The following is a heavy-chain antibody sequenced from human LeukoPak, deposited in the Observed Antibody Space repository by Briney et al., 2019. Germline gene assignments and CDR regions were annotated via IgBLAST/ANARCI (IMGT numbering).Heavy chain of an antibody. CDR1: GGSFSGYY. D-gene: IGHD1-26*01. J-gene: IGHJ4*02. V-gene: IGHV4-34*01. CDR2: INHSGST. Sequence: SETLSLTCAVYGGSFSGYYWSWIRQPPGKGLEWIGEINHSGSTNYNPSLKSRVTISVDTSKNQFSLKLSSVTAADTAVYYCARRATRRPFDYWGQGTPVTVSS. CDR3: ARRATRRPFDY.